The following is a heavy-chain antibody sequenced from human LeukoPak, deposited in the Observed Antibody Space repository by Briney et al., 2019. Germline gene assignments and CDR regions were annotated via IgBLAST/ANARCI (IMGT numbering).Heavy chain of an antibody. V-gene: IGHV4-59*08. CDR3: ARHGGSLGYFDY. Sequence: SETLSLTCSVCGGSISTYYWSWILQTPGKGLEWIGYVYYSGTTNYNPSLKGRVTISSDTSKNQFSLNLRSVNVADTAIYYCARHGGSLGYFDYWGQGTLVTVSS. J-gene: IGHJ4*02. CDR2: VYYSGTT. CDR1: GGSISTYY. D-gene: IGHD1-26*01.